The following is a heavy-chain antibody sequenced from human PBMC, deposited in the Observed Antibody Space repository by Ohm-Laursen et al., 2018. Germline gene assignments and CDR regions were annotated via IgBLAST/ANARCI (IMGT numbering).Heavy chain of an antibody. Sequence: SLRLSCAASGFTFSSYAMSWVRQAPGKGLEWVSSISGNAVRTYDADSVKGRFSISRDNSKNTLYLQMNSLRAEDTAVYYCANLPNAFDIWGQGTMVTVSS. J-gene: IGHJ3*02. CDR3: ANLPNAFDI. CDR2: ISGNAVRT. CDR1: GFTFSSYA. V-gene: IGHV3-23*01.